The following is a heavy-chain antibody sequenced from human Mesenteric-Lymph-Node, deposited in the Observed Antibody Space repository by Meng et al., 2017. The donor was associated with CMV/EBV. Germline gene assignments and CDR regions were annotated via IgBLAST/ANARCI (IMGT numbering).Heavy chain of an antibody. J-gene: IGHJ5*02. CDR1: GFIFSNYY. CDR2: ITTGSDI. Sequence: GGSLRLSCAASGFIFSNYYMNWVRQAPGKGLEWVSSITTGSDIYYAESVKGRFTISRDNSQNTLYLQMNSLRAEDTAVYYCAKGGIAAKGFDPWGQGTLVTVSS. CDR3: AKGGIAAKGFDP. V-gene: IGHV3-69-1*01. D-gene: IGHD6-13*01.